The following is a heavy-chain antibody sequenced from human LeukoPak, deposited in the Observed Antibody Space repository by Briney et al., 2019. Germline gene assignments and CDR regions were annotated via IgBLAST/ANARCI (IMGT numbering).Heavy chain of an antibody. V-gene: IGHV1-2*02. J-gene: IGHJ4*02. Sequence: ASVKVSCKASGYTFTGYCMHWVRQAPGQGLEWMGWINPNSGGTNYAQKFQGRVTMTRDTSISTAYMELSRLRSDDTAVYYCARANMVRGVIITFWGQETLVTVSS. CDR1: GYTFTGYC. CDR2: INPNSGGT. CDR3: ARANMVRGVIITF. D-gene: IGHD3-10*01.